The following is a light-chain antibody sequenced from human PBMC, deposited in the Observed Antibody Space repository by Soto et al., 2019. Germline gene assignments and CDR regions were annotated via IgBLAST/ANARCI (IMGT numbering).Light chain of an antibody. J-gene: IGLJ2*01. CDR2: EVS. Sequence: QSALTQPASVSASPGQSITISCTGTSSDVGTYDLVSWYQQHPGKAPKLMIYEVSKRPSGVSHRFSGSKSGNTASLTVSGLQAEDEADYYCCSHAHGSLVVFGGGTKLTVL. CDR1: SSDVGTYDL. V-gene: IGLV2-23*02. CDR3: CSHAHGSLVV.